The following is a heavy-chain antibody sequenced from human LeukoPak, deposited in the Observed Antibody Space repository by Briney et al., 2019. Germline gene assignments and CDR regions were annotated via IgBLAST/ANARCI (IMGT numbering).Heavy chain of an antibody. CDR1: GFSFTSYW. Sequence: GESLKISCKGSGFSFTSYWIGWVRQMPGKGLEWMGIIYPGDSDTRYSPSFQGQVTISADKPISTACLQWSSLRASDTAMYYCARHSTLDIWGQGTMVTVSS. CDR2: IYPGDSDT. CDR3: ARHSTLDI. D-gene: IGHD2/OR15-2a*01. V-gene: IGHV5-51*01. J-gene: IGHJ3*02.